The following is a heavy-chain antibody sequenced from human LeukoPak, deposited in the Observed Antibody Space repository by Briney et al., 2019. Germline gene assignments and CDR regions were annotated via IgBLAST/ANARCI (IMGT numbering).Heavy chain of an antibody. CDR2: IDWDDDK. V-gene: IGHV2-70*04. Sequence: SGPALVKPTQTLTLTCTFSGCSLTTTGMRVSWIRQPPGKALEWLARIDWDDDKFYSTSLKTRLTISKDTSNNQVVLTMTNMDPVDTATYYCARLQGATIGAKWFDPWGQGTLVTVSS. J-gene: IGHJ5*02. CDR1: GCSLTTTGMR. CDR3: ARLQGATIGAKWFDP. D-gene: IGHD4/OR15-4a*01.